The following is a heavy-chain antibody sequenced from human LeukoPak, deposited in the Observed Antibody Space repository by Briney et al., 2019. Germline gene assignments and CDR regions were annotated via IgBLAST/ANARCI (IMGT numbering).Heavy chain of an antibody. V-gene: IGHV3-23*01. CDR1: GFTFGSYA. D-gene: IGHD2-15*01. CDR2: ISGGGGST. J-gene: IGHJ4*02. Sequence: GGSLRLSCAASGFTFGSYAMSWVRQAPGKGLEWVSAISGGGGSTYYADSVKGRFTISRDNSKNTLYLQMNSLRAEDTAVYYCAKRRGNCSGGSCYLAIDYWGQGTLVTVSS. CDR3: AKRRGNCSGGSCYLAIDY.